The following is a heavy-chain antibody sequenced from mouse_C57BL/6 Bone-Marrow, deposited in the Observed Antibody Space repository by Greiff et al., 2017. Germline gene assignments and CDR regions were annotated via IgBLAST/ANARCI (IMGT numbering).Heavy chain of an antibody. V-gene: IGHV2-9-1*01. CDR3: ARNRYGSSYDWYFDV. J-gene: IGHJ1*03. D-gene: IGHD1-1*01. CDR2: IWTGGGT. CDR1: GFSLTSYA. Sequence: QVQLKESGPGLVAPSQSLSITCTVSGFSLTSYAISWVRQPPGKGLEWLGVIWTGGGTNYNSALKSRLSISKDNSKSQVFLKMNSLQTDDTARYYCARNRYGSSYDWYFDVWGTGTTVTVSA.